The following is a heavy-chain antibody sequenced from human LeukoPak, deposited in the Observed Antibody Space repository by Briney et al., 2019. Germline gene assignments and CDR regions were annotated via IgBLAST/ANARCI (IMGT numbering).Heavy chain of an antibody. CDR3: AKSRGESRGASNY. V-gene: IGHV3-23*01. CDR1: AFTFKSYA. Sequence: GGSLRLSCAASAFTFKSYAMNWVRQAPGKGLEWVSFISGSGDTTYYADSVKGRFTISRDSSKNTLYLQMNSLRAEDTAVYYCAKSRGESRGASNYWGQGTLVTVSS. CDR2: ISGSGDTT. D-gene: IGHD1-26*01. J-gene: IGHJ4*02.